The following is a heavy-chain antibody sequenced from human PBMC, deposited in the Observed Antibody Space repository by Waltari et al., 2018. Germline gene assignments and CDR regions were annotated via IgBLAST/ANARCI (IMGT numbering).Heavy chain of an antibody. CDR3: ASRGGSLLRLIDAFDI. V-gene: IGHV4-38-2*01. CDR1: GYSISSGYY. J-gene: IGHJ3*02. Sequence: QVQLQESGPGLVKPSETLSLTCAVSGYSISSGYYWGWIRQPPGKGLEWIGSIYHSGSTYYNPSLKSRVTISVDTSKNQFSLKLSSVTAADTAVYYCASRGGSLLRLIDAFDIWGQGTMVTVSS. CDR2: IYHSGST. D-gene: IGHD1-26*01.